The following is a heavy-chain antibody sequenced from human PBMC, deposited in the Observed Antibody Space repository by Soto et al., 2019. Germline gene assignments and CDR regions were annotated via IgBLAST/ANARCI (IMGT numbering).Heavy chain of an antibody. CDR1: GGSIIGSGFH. V-gene: IGHV4-39*01. D-gene: IGHD4-17*01. J-gene: IGHJ5*02. Sequence: SETLSLTYTVSGGSIIGSGFHWAWIRQPPGKGLEWIGSIYYSGTANYSPSLKSRLAIDVDTSKNQFSLRLSSVTAADTAVYYCATRSGDYVGWFDPWGQGTRVTVSS. CDR3: ATRSGDYVGWFDP. CDR2: IYYSGTA.